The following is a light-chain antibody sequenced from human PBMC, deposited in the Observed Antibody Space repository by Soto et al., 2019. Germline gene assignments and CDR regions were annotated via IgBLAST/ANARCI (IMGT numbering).Light chain of an antibody. CDR1: QSISSW. V-gene: IGKV1-5*03. J-gene: IGKJ1*01. Sequence: DIQMTQSPSTLSASGGDTVTITYRASQSISSWLAWYQQKPGKAPKLLIYKASSLESGVPSRFSGSGSGTEFTLTISSLQPDDFATYYCQQYQKIPWTFGQGTKVDIK. CDR3: QQYQKIPWT. CDR2: KAS.